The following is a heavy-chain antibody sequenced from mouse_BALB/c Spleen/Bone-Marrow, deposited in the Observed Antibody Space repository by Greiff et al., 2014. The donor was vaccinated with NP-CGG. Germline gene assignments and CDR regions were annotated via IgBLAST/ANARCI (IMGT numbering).Heavy chain of an antibody. D-gene: IGHD3-1*01. V-gene: IGHV2-2*02. CDR3: ARNHRGYYFDY. Sequence: QVQLKESGPGLVQPSQSLSITCTVSGFSLTTYGVHWVRQSPGKGLEWLGVIWSGGSTDYSAAFISRLSISKDNSKSQVFFKMNSLQANDTAIYYCARNHRGYYFDYWGQGTTLTVSS. CDR1: GFSLTTYG. J-gene: IGHJ2*01. CDR2: IWSGGST.